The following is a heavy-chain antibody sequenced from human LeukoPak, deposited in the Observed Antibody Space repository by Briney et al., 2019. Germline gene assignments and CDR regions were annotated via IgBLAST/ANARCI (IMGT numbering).Heavy chain of an antibody. J-gene: IGHJ6*02. D-gene: IGHD6-19*01. V-gene: IGHV1-8*01. CDR3: ATTAVAATYYYGMDV. CDR1: GYTFTSYD. CDR2: MNPNSGNT. Sequence: ASVKVSCKASGYTFTSYDINWVRQATGQGLEWMGWMNPNSGNTGYAQKFQGRVTMTRNTSISTAYMELSSLRSEDTAVYYCATTAVAATYYYGMDVWGQGTTVTVSS.